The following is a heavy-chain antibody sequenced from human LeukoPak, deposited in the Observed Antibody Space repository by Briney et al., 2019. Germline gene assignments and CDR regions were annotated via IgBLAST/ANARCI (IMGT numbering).Heavy chain of an antibody. D-gene: IGHD3-3*01. CDR2: ISSSSSYI. J-gene: IGHJ4*02. CDR1: GFTFSSYS. CDR3: ARDRKYYDFWSGYSYYFDY. V-gene: IGHV3-21*01. Sequence: GGSLRLSCAASGFTFSSYSMNWVRQAPGKGLEWVSSISSSSSYIYYADSVKGRFTISRDNSKNTLYLQMNSLRAEDTAVYYCARDRKYYDFWSGYSYYFDYWGQGTLVTVSS.